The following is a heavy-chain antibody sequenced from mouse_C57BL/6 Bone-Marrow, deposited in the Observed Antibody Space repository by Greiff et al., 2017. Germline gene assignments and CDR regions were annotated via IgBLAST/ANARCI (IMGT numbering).Heavy chain of an antibody. Sequence: EVQRVESGGGLVKPGGSLKLSCAASGFTFSSYAMSWVRQTPEKRLEWVATISDGGSYTYYPDNVKGRFTISRDSAKNNLYLKLSHLKAEDTAMYDCARYRGNDWYFDVGGTGTTVTVSS. CDR1: GFTFSSYA. V-gene: IGHV5-4*01. D-gene: IGHD1-1*02. CDR2: ISDGGSYT. J-gene: IGHJ1*03. CDR3: ARYRGNDWYFDV.